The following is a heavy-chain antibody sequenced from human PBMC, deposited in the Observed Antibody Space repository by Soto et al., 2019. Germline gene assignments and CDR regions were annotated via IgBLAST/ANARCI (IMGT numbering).Heavy chain of an antibody. Sequence: QLQLQESGPGLVQPSETLSLTCAVSGDSITTATYWGWIRQPPGKGLQWIGGIYHTGTTYYTPSLESRVIISVDASKNQSSLKLNSVTAADTAVYYCARLQSHCGSGTYDIDYWGQGTLVTVSS. V-gene: IGHV4-39*01. D-gene: IGHD3-10*01. CDR1: GDSITTATY. CDR3: ARLQSHCGSGTYDIDY. J-gene: IGHJ4*02. CDR2: IYHTGTT.